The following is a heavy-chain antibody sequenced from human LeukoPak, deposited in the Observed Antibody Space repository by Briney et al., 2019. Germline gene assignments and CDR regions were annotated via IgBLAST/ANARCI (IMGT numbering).Heavy chain of an antibody. Sequence: ASVKVSCKASGYTFTSYDINWVRQATGQGLEWMGRMNPNSGNTGYAQKFQGRVTMTRNTSISTAYMELSSLRSEDTAVYYCARGIEQQIVRVYYYYYGMDVWGQGTTVTVSS. CDR1: GYTFTSYD. CDR2: MNPNSGNT. CDR3: ARGIEQQIVRVYYYYYGMDV. J-gene: IGHJ6*02. V-gene: IGHV1-8*01. D-gene: IGHD6-13*01.